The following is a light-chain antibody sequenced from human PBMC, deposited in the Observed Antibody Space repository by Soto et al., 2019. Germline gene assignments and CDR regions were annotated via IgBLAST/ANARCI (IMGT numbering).Light chain of an antibody. CDR1: SSNIGAGYD. V-gene: IGLV1-40*01. CDR2: ANN. Sequence: QSVLTQPPSGSGAPGERVSISCTGSSSNIGAGYDVHWYQHLPGTAPKLLIYANNNRPSGVPDRFSGSKSGTSASLAITGLQAEDEADYYCQSYDSSRSPLYVFVTGTKV. CDR3: QSYDSSRSPLYV. J-gene: IGLJ1*01.